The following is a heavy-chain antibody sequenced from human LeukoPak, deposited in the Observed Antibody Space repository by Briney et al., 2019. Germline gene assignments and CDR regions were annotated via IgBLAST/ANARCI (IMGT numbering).Heavy chain of an antibody. D-gene: IGHD3-3*01. V-gene: IGHV1-69*05. Sequence: SVKVSCKASGGPFCSYAISWVRPAPGQGLEWMGGIIPIFGTANYAQKFQGRVKITTDESTSTAYIELSSLRSEDTAVYYCASGAMFGVVISGEYYYYMDVWGKGTTVTVSS. CDR2: IIPIFGTA. CDR3: ASGAMFGVVISGEYYYYMDV. CDR1: GGPFCSYA. J-gene: IGHJ6*03.